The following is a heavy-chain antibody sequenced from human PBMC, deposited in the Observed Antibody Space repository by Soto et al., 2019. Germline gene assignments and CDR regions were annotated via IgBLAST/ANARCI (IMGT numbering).Heavy chain of an antibody. Sequence: GGSLRLSCVASGLTFNNAWMNWVRQAPGKGLEWVGRIRSKSDGGTTDYAAPVKGRFTISRDDSRNMVDLQMSSLKTEDTAIYYCTTYSGAAFEYWGQGALVTVSS. V-gene: IGHV3-15*01. D-gene: IGHD1-26*01. CDR1: GLTFNNAW. CDR3: TTYSGAAFEY. CDR2: IRSKSDGGTT. J-gene: IGHJ4*02.